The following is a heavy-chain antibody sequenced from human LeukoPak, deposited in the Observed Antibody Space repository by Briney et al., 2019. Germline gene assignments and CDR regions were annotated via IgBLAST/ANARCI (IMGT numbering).Heavy chain of an antibody. CDR1: GGSISSSNW. CDR2: IYHSGST. Sequence: PETLSLTCAVSGGSISSSNWWSWVRQPPGKGLEWIGEIYHSGSTNYNPSLKSRVTISVDKSKNQFSLKVTSVTAADTAMYYCASTYYDILSGYYMDYWSQGTVVTVSS. J-gene: IGHJ4*02. V-gene: IGHV4-4*03. CDR3: ASTYYDILSGYYMDY. D-gene: IGHD3-9*01.